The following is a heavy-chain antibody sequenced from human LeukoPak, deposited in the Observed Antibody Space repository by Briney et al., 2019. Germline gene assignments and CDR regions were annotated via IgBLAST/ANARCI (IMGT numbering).Heavy chain of an antibody. Sequence: QTWGALRLSCAASGFTFSSYSMNWVRQAPGKGLEWVSYISSSSSTIYYADSVKGRFTISRDNAKNSLYLQMNSLRAEGTAVYYCARGGIAAAGIWGQGTLVTVSS. CDR2: ISSSSSTI. CDR3: ARGGIAAAGI. CDR1: GFTFSSYS. J-gene: IGHJ4*02. V-gene: IGHV3-48*01. D-gene: IGHD6-13*01.